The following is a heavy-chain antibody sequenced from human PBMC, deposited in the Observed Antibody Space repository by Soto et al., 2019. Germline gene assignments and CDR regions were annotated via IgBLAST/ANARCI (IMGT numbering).Heavy chain of an antibody. J-gene: IGHJ4*02. CDR1: GFTFSSYA. Sequence: EVQLLESGGGLVQPGGSLRLSCAASGFTFSSYAMSWVRQAPGKGLEWVSAISGSGGSTYYADSVKGRFTISRDNSKNTLYLQRNSLRADDTAVYYCAKGGRMLHRSSPPRGDYFDYWGQGTLVTVSS. CDR2: ISGSGGST. D-gene: IGHD6-6*01. V-gene: IGHV3-23*01. CDR3: AKGGRMLHRSSPPRGDYFDY.